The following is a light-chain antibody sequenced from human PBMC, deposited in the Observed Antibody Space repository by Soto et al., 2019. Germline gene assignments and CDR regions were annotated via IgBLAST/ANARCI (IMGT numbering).Light chain of an antibody. CDR3: QQYNNWPSWT. CDR2: GAS. J-gene: IGKJ1*01. Sequence: EILMTQSPATLSVSPWERATLSCRASQSVSSNLAWYQQKPGQAPRLLIYGASTRATGIPARFSGSGSGTEFTLTISSLQSEDFAVYYCQQYNNWPSWTFGQGTKVDI. CDR1: QSVSSN. V-gene: IGKV3-15*01.